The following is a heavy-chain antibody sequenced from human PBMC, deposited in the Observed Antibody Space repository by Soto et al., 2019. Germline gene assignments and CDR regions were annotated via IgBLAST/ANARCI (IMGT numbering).Heavy chain of an antibody. V-gene: IGHV4-30-4*01. CDR3: ARGGVNRLYYYYYGMDV. Sequence: TLSLTCTVSGGXISSGDYYWSWIRQPPGKGLEWIGYIYYSGSTYYNPSLKSRVTISVDTSKNQFSLKLSSVTAADTAVYYCARGGVNRLYYYYYGMDVWGQGTTVTVSS. J-gene: IGHJ6*02. CDR2: IYYSGST. D-gene: IGHD3-16*01. CDR1: GGXISSGDYY.